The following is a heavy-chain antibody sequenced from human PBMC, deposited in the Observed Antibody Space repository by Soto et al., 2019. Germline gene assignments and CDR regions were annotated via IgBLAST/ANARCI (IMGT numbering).Heavy chain of an antibody. CDR2: IYWDDDK. CDR3: ARDSSGYYGMDV. J-gene: IGHJ6*02. V-gene: IGHV2-5*02. Sequence: QITLKESGPTLVKPTQTLTLTCTVSGFSLSTRGMGVGWIRQPPGKALEWLALIYWDDDKRYSPSLKSRLTLTKDTSKNQVVLTMTNVDPVDTGTYYSARDSSGYYGMDVWGQGTTVTVSS. D-gene: IGHD6-6*01. CDR1: GFSLSTRGMG.